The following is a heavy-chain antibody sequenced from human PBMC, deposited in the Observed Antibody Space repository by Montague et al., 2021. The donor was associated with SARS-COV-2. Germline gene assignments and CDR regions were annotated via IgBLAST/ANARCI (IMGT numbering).Heavy chain of an antibody. J-gene: IGHJ6*02. V-gene: IGHV2-70*11. Sequence: PALVKPTQTLTLTCTFSGFSLSTSGMCVSWIRQPPGKALEWLARIDWDDDKYYSTSLKTRLTTSKDTSKNQVVLTMTNMDPVDTATYYCARTAGTDYTGYYYYAMDVWGQGTTVTVSS. CDR3: ARTAGTDYTGYYYYAMDV. D-gene: IGHD3-10*01. CDR2: IDWDDDK. CDR1: GFSLSTSGMC.